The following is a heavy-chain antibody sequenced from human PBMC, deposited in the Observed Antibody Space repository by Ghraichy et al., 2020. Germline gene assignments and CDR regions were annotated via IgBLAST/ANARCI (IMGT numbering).Heavy chain of an antibody. CDR1: GFTFSSYS. D-gene: IGHD3-3*01. V-gene: IGHV3-21*01. J-gene: IGHJ4*02. Sequence: GGSLRLSCAASGFTFSSYSMNWVRQAPGKGLEWVSSISSSSSYIYYADSVKGRFTISRDNAKNSLYLQMNSLRAEDTAVYYCARDSPPNVYDFWSGLYYFDYWGQGTLVTVSS. CDR2: ISSSSSYI. CDR3: ARDSPPNVYDFWSGLYYFDY.